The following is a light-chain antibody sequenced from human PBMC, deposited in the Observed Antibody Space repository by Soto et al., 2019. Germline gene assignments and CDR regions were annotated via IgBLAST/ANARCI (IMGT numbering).Light chain of an antibody. J-gene: IGLJ3*02. Sequence: SYELTQPPSVSVAPGKTATISCGGNNIGHKGVHWYQQKPGQAPILVIYFDKDRPSGIPERFSGSNSGNTATLTIARVEAGHEADYYCQAWETNTDHRVFGGGTKLTVL. CDR2: FDK. CDR3: QAWETNTDHRV. CDR1: NIGHKG. V-gene: IGLV3-21*01.